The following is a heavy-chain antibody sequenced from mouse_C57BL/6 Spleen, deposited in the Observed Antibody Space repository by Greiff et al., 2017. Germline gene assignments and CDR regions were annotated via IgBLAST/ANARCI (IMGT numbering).Heavy chain of an antibody. V-gene: IGHV1-9*01. CDR2: ILPGSGST. Sequence: QVQLQQSGAELMKPGASVKLSCKATGYTFTGYWIEWVKQRPGHGLEWIGEILPGSGSTNYNEKFKGKATFTADTSSNTAYMQLSSLTTEDSAMYYYARKGGYSNSLVFDVWGTGTTVTVSS. D-gene: IGHD2-5*01. CDR3: ARKGGYSNSLVFDV. CDR1: GYTFTGYW. J-gene: IGHJ1*03.